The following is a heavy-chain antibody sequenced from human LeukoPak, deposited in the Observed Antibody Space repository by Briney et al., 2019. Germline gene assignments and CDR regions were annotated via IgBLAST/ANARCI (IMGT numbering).Heavy chain of an antibody. V-gene: IGHV1-18*01. CDR3: ARDPGSFLSGSGWLNWFEP. D-gene: IGHD6-19*01. J-gene: IGHJ5*02. CDR2: ISVYNEKT. CDR1: GYTLARYG. Sequence: GASVKVSCKNSGYTLARYGINWVRQAPGQLLEWMGWISVYNEKTNYAQKFQGRVTMTTDTSTSTAYMELRRLRSDDTAVYYCARDPGSFLSGSGWLNWFEPWGQGTLVTVSS.